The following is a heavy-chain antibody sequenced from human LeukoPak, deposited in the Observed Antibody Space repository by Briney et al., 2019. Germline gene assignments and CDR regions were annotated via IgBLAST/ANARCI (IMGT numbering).Heavy chain of an antibody. D-gene: IGHD3-22*01. CDR2: IYYSGST. Sequence: SETLSLTCTVSGGSISSGDYYWSWIRQPPGKGLEWIGSIYYSGSTYYNPSLKSRVTISVDTSKNQFSLKLSSVTAADTAVYYCARVPYYYDGIDYWGQGTLVTVSS. CDR3: ARVPYYYDGIDY. J-gene: IGHJ4*02. V-gene: IGHV4-39*07. CDR1: GGSISSGDYY.